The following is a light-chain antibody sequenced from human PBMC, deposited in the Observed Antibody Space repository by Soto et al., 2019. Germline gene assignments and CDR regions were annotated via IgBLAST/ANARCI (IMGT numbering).Light chain of an antibody. J-gene: IGLJ1*01. CDR2: RNN. CDR3: AAWDDRLSAYV. V-gene: IGLV1-47*01. CDR1: ISNIGSNP. Sequence: QSFLTQSPSASGTPWQRVPISCSGGISNIGSNPVYWHQHLPGTAPKLLVYRNNQRPSGVPDRFSDSKSGTSAFLAISGLRSEDEADYYCAAWDDRLSAYVFGTGTKVTVL.